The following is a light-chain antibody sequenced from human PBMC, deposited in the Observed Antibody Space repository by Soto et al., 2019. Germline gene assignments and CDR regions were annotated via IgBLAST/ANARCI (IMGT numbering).Light chain of an antibody. CDR2: GNS. CDR1: SSNIGSGYD. CDR3: QSYDSSLSGWV. Sequence: QSVLTQPPSVSGAPGQRGTISCTGSSSNIGSGYDVHWYQQLPGTAPKLLIYGNSNRPSGVPDRFSGSKSGTSASLAITGLQAEDEADYYCQSYDSSLSGWVFGGGTKRTVL. J-gene: IGLJ3*02. V-gene: IGLV1-40*01.